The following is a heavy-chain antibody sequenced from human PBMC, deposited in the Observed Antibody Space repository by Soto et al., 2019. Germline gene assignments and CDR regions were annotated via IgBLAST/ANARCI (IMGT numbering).Heavy chain of an antibody. CDR2: IYYSGST. CDR1: VASISSYY. J-gene: IGHJ5*02. CDR3: ARGRPGGWFDP. Sequence: SETLSLTCTVSVASISSYYWSWIRQPPGKGLEWIGYIYYSGSTNYNPSLKSRVTISVDTSKNQFSLKLSTVTAADTAVYYCARGRPGGWFDPWGQGTLVTVSS. V-gene: IGHV4-59*01.